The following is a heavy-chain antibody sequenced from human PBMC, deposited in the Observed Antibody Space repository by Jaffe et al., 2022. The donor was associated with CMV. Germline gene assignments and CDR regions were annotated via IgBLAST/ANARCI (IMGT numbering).Heavy chain of an antibody. V-gene: IGHV1-69*01. CDR1: GGTFSSYA. Sequence: QVQLVQSGAEVKKPGSSVKVSCKASGGTFSSYAISWVRQAPGQGLEWMGGIIPIFGTANYAQKFQGRVTITADESTSTAYMELSSLRSEDTAVYYCARDPHPEYYDSSPYYGMDVWGQGTTVTVSS. CDR2: IIPIFGTA. D-gene: IGHD3-22*01. CDR3: ARDPHPEYYDSSPYYGMDV. J-gene: IGHJ6*02.